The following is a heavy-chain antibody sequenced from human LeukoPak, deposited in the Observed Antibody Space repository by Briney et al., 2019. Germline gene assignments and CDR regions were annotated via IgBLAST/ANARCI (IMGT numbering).Heavy chain of an antibody. J-gene: IGHJ5*02. D-gene: IGHD2-2*01. CDR2: INHSGST. V-gene: IGHV4-34*01. CDR1: GGSFSGYY. Sequence: TASETLSLTCAVYGGSFSGYYWSWIRQPPGKGLEWIGEINHSGSTNYNPSLKSRVTISVDTSKKQFSLKLSSVTAADTAVYYCARQARRYCSSTSCYSVQNWFDPWGQGTLVTVSS. CDR3: ARQARRYCSSTSCYSVQNWFDP.